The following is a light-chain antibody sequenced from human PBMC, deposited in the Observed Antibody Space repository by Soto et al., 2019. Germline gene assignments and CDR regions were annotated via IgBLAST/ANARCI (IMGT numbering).Light chain of an antibody. CDR1: SSDVGGYNL. J-gene: IGLJ1*01. V-gene: IGLV2-23*01. CDR2: EGS. CDR3: CAYAGRSTYV. Sequence: QSALAQPASVSGSPGQSITISCTGTSSDVGGYNLVSWYQQPPGKAPKLMIYEGSKRPSGVSNRFSGSKSGNTASLTISGLQAEDEADYYCCAYAGRSTYVFGTGTKVTLL.